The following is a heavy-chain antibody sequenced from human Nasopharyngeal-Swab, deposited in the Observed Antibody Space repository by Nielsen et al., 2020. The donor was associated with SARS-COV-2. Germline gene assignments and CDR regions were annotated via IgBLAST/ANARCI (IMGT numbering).Heavy chain of an antibody. D-gene: IGHD2-2*01. Sequence: SETLSLTCPVSGGSVSTSTYYWSWIRQPPGKGLEWIGEINHSGSTNYNPSLKSRVTISVDTSKNQFSLKLSSVTAADTAVYYCARGGVVVGYYGMDVWGQGTTVTVSS. V-gene: IGHV4-39*07. CDR1: GGSVSTSTYY. CDR2: INHSGST. J-gene: IGHJ6*02. CDR3: ARGGVVVGYYGMDV.